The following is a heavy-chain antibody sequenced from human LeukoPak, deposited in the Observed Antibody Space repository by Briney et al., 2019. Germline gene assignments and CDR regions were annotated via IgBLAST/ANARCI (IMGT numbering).Heavy chain of an antibody. V-gene: IGHV3-21*01. CDR3: ATTRYCNGGSCFALDY. CDR1: GFTFSIYS. Sequence: GGSLRLSCAASGFTFSIYSMNWVRQAPGKGLEWVASISGSTTYIYYADSMKGRFTISRDNAKNSLFLQMNSPRAEDTAVYYCATTRYCNGGSCFALDYWGQGTLVTVSS. J-gene: IGHJ4*02. CDR2: ISGSTTYI. D-gene: IGHD2-15*01.